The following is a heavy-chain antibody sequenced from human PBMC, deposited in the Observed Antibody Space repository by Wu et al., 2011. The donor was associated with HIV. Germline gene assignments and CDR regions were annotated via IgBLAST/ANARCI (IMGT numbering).Heavy chain of an antibody. V-gene: IGHV1-69*14. CDR2: IIPIFGTA. Sequence: QVQLVQSGAAVKKPGSSVKVSCKASGGTFNSYGITWVRQAPGQGLEWMGGIIPIFGTANYAQKFQGRVTITADKSTSTAYMELSSLRSEDTAMYYCARRGSILPTTMARSYYYYMDVWGKGTTVIVSS. CDR3: ARRGSILPTTMARSYYYYMDV. J-gene: IGHJ6*03. D-gene: IGHD2-2*01. CDR1: GGTFNSYG.